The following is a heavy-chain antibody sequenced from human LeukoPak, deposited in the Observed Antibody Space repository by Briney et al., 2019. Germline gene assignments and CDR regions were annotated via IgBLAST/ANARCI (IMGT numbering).Heavy chain of an antibody. CDR2: ISSSSSYI. Sequence: PGGSLGLSCAASGFTFSSYSMNWVRQAPGKGLEWVSSISSSSSYIYYADSVKGRFTISRDNAKNSLYLQMNSLRAEDTAVYYCARVASIAYCGGDCQHRVAFDIWGQGTMVTVSS. J-gene: IGHJ3*02. CDR1: GFTFSSYS. CDR3: ARVASIAYCGGDCQHRVAFDI. D-gene: IGHD2-21*02. V-gene: IGHV3-21*01.